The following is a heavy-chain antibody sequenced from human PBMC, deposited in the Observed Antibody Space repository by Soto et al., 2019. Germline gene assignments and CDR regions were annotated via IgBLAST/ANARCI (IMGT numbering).Heavy chain of an antibody. J-gene: IGHJ4*02. CDR2: IIPIFGTA. CDR1: GGTFSSYA. CDR3: SSGEVRRAGGDRFDY. V-gene: IGHV1-69*01. D-gene: IGHD1-26*01. Sequence: QVQLVQSGAEVKKPGSSVKVSCKASGGTFSSYAISWVRQAPGQGLEWMGGIIPIFGTANYAQKFQGRVTVTADEAKCTAKVELGLLRSEYAAVDFYSSGEVRRAGGDRFDYWGQGTLVTVSS.